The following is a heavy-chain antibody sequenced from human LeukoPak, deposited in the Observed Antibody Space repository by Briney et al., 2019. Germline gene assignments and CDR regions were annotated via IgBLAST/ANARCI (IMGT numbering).Heavy chain of an antibody. CDR2: IHPGDSDT. Sequence: GESLKISCKGSGYSFTSYWICCVRQMPEKRLKWLGIIHPGDSDTRYRPSVQVQVTISADKPISTAYLQWSSLKASDTAMYYCARQWNWNYPFDYWGQGTLVTVSS. J-gene: IGHJ4*02. CDR1: GYSFTSYW. CDR3: ARQWNWNYPFDY. V-gene: IGHV5-51*01. D-gene: IGHD1-7*01.